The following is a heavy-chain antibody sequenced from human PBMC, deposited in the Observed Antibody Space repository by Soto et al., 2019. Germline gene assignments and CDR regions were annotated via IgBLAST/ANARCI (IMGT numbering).Heavy chain of an antibody. V-gene: IGHV1-69*01. CDR3: ARSCEWFGELHPDYYGMDV. J-gene: IGHJ6*02. Sequence: QVQLVQSGAEVKKPGSSVKVSCKASGGTFSSYAISWVRQAPGQGLEWMGGIIPIFGTANYAQKFQGRVTITADESTSTAYMELSSLRSEDTAVYYCARSCEWFGELHPDYYGMDVWCQGTTVTVSS. CDR2: IIPIFGTA. D-gene: IGHD3-10*01. CDR1: GGTFSSYA.